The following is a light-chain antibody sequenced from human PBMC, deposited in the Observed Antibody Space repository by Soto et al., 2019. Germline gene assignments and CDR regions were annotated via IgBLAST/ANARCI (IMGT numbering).Light chain of an antibody. CDR3: QQYYDWPPWT. J-gene: IGKJ1*01. CDR1: QTVSCH. CDR2: GAS. V-gene: IGKV3-15*01. Sequence: VIVVSADIVSVPPGEIATLSCMATQTVSCHLAWYQQIPSGAPRSLLYGASTMSTGIPATFSGSGSGPQFYLNLTTLQSEESAVYYCQQYYDWPPWTFGQGAKVDI.